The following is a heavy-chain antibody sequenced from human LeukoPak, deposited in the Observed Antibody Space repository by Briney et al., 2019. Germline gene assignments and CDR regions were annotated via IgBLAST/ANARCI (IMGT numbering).Heavy chain of an antibody. CDR2: ISHSGTPT. CDR3: ASGSRIVGATRAFDI. D-gene: IGHD1-26*01. Sequence: PGGSLRLSCAASKFTFGAYSMDWVRQAPGKGLEWVSSISHSGTPTYYADSVRGRFTISRDNAKNSLYLQMNSLRAEDTAVYYCASGSRIVGATRAFDIWGQGTMVTVSS. V-gene: IGHV3-21*01. J-gene: IGHJ3*02. CDR1: KFTFGAYS.